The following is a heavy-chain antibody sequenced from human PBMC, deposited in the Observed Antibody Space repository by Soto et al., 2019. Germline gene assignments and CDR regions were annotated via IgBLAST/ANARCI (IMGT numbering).Heavy chain of an antibody. CDR2: FDPEDGET. J-gene: IGHJ6*02. CDR1: GYTLTELS. V-gene: IGHV1-24*01. CDR3: ATGPPIWFGESYYGMDV. Sequence: GASVKVSCKVSGYTLTELSMHWLRQSPGKGLEWMGGFDPEDGETIYAQKFQGRVTMTEDTSTDTAYMELSSLRSEDTAVYYCATGPPIWFGESYYGMDVWGQGTTVTVSS. D-gene: IGHD3-10*01.